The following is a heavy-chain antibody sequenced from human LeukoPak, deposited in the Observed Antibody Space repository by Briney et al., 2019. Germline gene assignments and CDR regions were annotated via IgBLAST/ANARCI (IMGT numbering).Heavy chain of an antibody. Sequence: PGGTLRLSCAASGFTFSSYGMSWVRQAPGKGLKWVSGFRGSGVATFYADSVKGRFTISRDNSKNTLYLQMNSLRAEDTAVYYCAKGQRFYGEYYFDYWGQGTLVTVSS. V-gene: IGHV3-23*01. D-gene: IGHD4-17*01. CDR1: GFTFSSYG. J-gene: IGHJ4*02. CDR2: FRGSGVAT. CDR3: AKGQRFYGEYYFDY.